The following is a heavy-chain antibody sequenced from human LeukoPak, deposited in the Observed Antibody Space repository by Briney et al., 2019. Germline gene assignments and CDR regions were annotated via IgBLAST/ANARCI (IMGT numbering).Heavy chain of an antibody. J-gene: IGHJ4*02. CDR3: AKSYDNTQRSHFDY. CDR2: ISIDGGRT. Sequence: PGGSLRLSCAASGFTFSSYAMSWVRQAPGKGPEWVSTISIDGGRTYYADSVKGRFTVSRDTSKNTLYLQMNSLRAEDTAVYYCAKSYDNTQRSHFDYWGQGTLVTVSS. CDR1: GFTFSSYA. V-gene: IGHV3-23*01. D-gene: IGHD3-22*01.